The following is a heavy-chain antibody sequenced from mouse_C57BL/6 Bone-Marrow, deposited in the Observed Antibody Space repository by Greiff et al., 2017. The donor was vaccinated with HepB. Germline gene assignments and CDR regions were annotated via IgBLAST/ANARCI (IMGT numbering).Heavy chain of an antibody. CDR2: ISNGGGST. CDR3: AITTVPFDY. Sequence: EVMLVESGGGLVQPGGSLKLSCAASGFTFSDYYMYWVRQTPEKRLEWVAYISNGGGSTYYPDTVKGRFTISRDNAKNTLYLQMSRLKSEDTAMYYCAITTVPFDYWGQGTTLTVSS. CDR1: GFTFSDYY. V-gene: IGHV5-12*01. J-gene: IGHJ2*01. D-gene: IGHD1-1*01.